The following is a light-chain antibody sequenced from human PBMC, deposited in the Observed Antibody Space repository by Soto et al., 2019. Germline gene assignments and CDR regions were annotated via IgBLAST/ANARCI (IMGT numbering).Light chain of an antibody. V-gene: IGLV3-21*02. CDR2: DDS. Sequence: SSELTQPPSVSVAPGQTASITCGGNNIGSKSVHWFQQRPGQAPVLVVYDDSDRPSGIPERFSGFNSGNTATLTISSVEAGEEADYYCQVWDSVGHHVVFGGGTKLTVL. J-gene: IGLJ2*01. CDR3: QVWDSVGHHVV. CDR1: NIGSKS.